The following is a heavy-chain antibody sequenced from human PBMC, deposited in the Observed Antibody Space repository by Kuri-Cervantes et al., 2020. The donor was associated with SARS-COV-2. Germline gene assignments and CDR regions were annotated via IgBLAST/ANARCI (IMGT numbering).Heavy chain of an antibody. V-gene: IGHV1-69*13. Sequence: SVKVSCKTSGGNFNNYAISWVRQAPGQGLEWMGGIIPIFGTANYAQKFQGRVTITADESTSTAYMELSSLRSEDTAVYYCARSLRITIFGVVIVNEYFQHWGQGTLVTVSS. J-gene: IGHJ1*01. CDR3: ARSLRITIFGVVIVNEYFQH. CDR1: GGNFNNYA. D-gene: IGHD3-3*01. CDR2: IIPIFGTA.